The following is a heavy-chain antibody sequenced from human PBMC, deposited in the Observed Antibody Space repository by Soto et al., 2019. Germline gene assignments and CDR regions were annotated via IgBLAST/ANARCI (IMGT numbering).Heavy chain of an antibody. J-gene: IGHJ6*03. V-gene: IGHV1-69*02. CDR1: GGTFSSYT. Sequence: QVQLVQSGAEVKKPGSSVKVSCKASGGTFSSYTISWVRQAPGQGLEWMGRIIPILGIANYAQKFQGRVTITADKSTSTAYMELSSLRAEDTAVYYCARGGFSSIPYMDVWGKGTTVTVSS. CDR2: IIPILGIA. D-gene: IGHD3-3*02. CDR3: ARGGFSSIPYMDV.